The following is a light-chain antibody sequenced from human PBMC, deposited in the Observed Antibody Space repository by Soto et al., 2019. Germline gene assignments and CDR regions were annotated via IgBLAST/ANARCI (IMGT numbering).Light chain of an antibody. J-gene: IGLJ2*01. CDR3: AAWDDSLNGVI. CDR1: SSNIGSNS. V-gene: IGLV1-44*01. CDR2: YNN. Sequence: QSVLTQPPSASGTPGQRVTISCSGSSSNIGSNSVNWFQQFPGAAPKVLIYYNNRRPSGVPDRFSGSKSGTSASLAISGLQSEDEADYYGAAWDDSLNGVIFGGGTKLTVL.